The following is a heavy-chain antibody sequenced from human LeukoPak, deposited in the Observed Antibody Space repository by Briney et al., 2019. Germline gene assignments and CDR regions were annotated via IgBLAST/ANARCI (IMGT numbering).Heavy chain of an antibody. J-gene: IGHJ4*02. D-gene: IGHD1-26*01. Sequence: SETLSLTCTVSGGSISSYYWSWIRQPPGKGLEWIGYIYYSGSTNYNPSLKSRVTISVDTSKNQFSLKLSSVTAADTAVYYCARPGWVYGYFDYWGQGTLVTVSS. CDR1: GGSISSYY. CDR3: ARPGWVYGYFDY. CDR2: IYYSGST. V-gene: IGHV4-59*08.